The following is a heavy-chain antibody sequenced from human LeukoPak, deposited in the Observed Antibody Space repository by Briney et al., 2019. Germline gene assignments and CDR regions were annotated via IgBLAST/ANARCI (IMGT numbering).Heavy chain of an antibody. D-gene: IGHD6-6*01. V-gene: IGHV4-31*03. Sequence: PSETLSLTCTVSGGSISSGGYYWSWIRQHPGKGLEWIGYIYYSGSTYYNPSLKSRVTISVDTSKNQFSLKLSSVTAADTAVYYCAREQLVHYYYYGMDAWGQGTTVTVSS. CDR3: AREQLVHYYYYGMDA. J-gene: IGHJ6*02. CDR2: IYYSGST. CDR1: GGSISSGGYY.